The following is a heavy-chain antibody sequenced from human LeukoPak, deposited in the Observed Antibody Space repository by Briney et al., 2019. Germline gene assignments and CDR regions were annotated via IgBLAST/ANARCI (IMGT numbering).Heavy chain of an antibody. D-gene: IGHD1-26*01. V-gene: IGHV3-74*01. Sequence: GGSLRLSCAASGFTFSRDWMHWVRQAPGQGLVWVSRINPAGSSTNYADSVKGRFTISRDNAMNTLYLHLNSLRAEDTAVYYCARGVRGSYGTDLWGQGTLVTVSS. CDR2: INPAGSST. CDR3: ARGVRGSYGTDL. J-gene: IGHJ5*02. CDR1: GFTFSRDW.